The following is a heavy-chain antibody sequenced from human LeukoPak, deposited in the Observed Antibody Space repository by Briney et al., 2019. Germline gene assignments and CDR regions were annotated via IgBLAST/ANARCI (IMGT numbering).Heavy chain of an antibody. V-gene: IGHV4-30-4*01. J-gene: IGHJ4*02. D-gene: IGHD5-18*01. CDR1: GGSISSGDYY. CDR2: IYYSGST. CDR3: ARLYSYGYEVVDY. Sequence: SETLSLACTVSGGSISSGDYYWSWIRQPPGKGLEWIGYIYYSGSTYYNPSLKSRVTISVDTSKNQFSLKLSSVTAADTAVYYCARLYSYGYEVVDYWGQGTLVTVSS.